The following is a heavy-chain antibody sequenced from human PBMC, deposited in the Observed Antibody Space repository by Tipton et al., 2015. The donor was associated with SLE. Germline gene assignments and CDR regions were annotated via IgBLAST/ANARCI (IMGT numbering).Heavy chain of an antibody. V-gene: IGHV4-61*08. J-gene: IGHJ4*02. CDR1: GGSISSDGYY. CDR3: ARRDNDYGDY. Sequence: TLSLTCTVSGGSISSDGYYWSWIRQHPGKGLEWIGYIYYSGSTNYNPSLKSRVTISVDTSKNQFSLKLSSVTAADTAVYYCARRDNDYGDYWGQGTLVTVSS. CDR2: IYYSGST. D-gene: IGHD5-24*01.